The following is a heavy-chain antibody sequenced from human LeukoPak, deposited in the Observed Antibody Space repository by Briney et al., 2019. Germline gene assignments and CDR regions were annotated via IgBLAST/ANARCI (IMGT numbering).Heavy chain of an antibody. CDR2: IYPSDSDT. D-gene: IGHD6-13*01. J-gene: IGHJ4*02. V-gene: IGHV5-51*01. Sequence: GESLKISCKGSGYSFTSYWIGWVRQMPGKGLEWMGIIYPSDSDTRHSPSFQGQVTISADKSISTAYLQWSSLKASDTAMYYCASSVGGAAAGTYYFDYWGQGTLVTVSS. CDR3: ASSVGGAAAGTYYFDY. CDR1: GYSFTSYW.